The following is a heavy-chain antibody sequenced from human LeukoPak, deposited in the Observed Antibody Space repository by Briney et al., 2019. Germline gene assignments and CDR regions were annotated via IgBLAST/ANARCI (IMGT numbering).Heavy chain of an antibody. V-gene: IGHV4-4*07. Sequence: SETLSLTCTLSGGSISRSYWRWIRQPAGKGLECIARIYTSGSTNYNPSLKSRVTMSVDTSKNQFSRNLSSVTAADTAVYYCARMDYGDYQVSYFDCWGQGTLVTVSS. CDR1: GGSISRSY. D-gene: IGHD4-17*01. J-gene: IGHJ4*02. CDR3: ARMDYGDYQVSYFDC. CDR2: IYTSGST.